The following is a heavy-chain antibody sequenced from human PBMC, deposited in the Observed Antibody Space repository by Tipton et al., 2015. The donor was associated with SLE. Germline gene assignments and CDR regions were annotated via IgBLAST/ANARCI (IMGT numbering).Heavy chain of an antibody. CDR2: ISGDGGST. Sequence: GSLRLSCAASGFTFDDFAMHWVRQAPGKGLEWVSLISGDGGSTYYADSVKGRFTISRDNSKNSLYLQMNSLRTEDTALYYCVKDIRARFWSAYEAHYWGQGTLVTVSS. CDR1: GFTFDDFA. J-gene: IGHJ4*02. CDR3: VKDIRARFWSAYEAHY. V-gene: IGHV3-43*02. D-gene: IGHD3-3*01.